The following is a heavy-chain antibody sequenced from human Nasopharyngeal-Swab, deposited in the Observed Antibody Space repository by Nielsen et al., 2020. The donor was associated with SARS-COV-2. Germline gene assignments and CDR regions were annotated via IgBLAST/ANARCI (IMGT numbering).Heavy chain of an antibody. D-gene: IGHD1-26*01. CDR1: GGSISGSSYY. Sequence: SETLFLTCTVSGGSISGSSYYWGWIRQPPGKGLEWIGSIYYSGSTYYNPSLKSRVTISVDTSKNQFSLKLSSVTAADTAVYYCARLDVGATTWYYYYYMDVWGKGTTVTVSS. CDR2: IYYSGST. CDR3: ARLDVGATTWYYYYYMDV. V-gene: IGHV4-39*01. J-gene: IGHJ6*03.